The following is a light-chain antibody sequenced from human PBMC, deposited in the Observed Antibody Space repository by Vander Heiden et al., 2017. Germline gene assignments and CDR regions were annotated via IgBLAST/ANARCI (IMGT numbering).Light chain of an antibody. J-gene: IGLJ3*02. V-gene: IGLV1-44*01. CDR2: SNN. CDR3: AAWDDSLNGLWV. Sequence: QSVLTQPPSASGTPGQRVTIPCSGSSSNIGSNTVHWYQQRPGTAPKLLIYSNNQRPSGVPDRFSGSKSGTSASLAISGLQAEDEADYYCAAWDDSLNGLWVFGGGTKLTVL. CDR1: SSNIGSNT.